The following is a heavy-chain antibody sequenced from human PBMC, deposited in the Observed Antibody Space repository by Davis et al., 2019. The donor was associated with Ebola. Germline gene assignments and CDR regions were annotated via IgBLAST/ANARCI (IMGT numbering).Heavy chain of an antibody. CDR3: ARDGHHGSSGYWDPFDM. Sequence: PSETLSLTCTVSGGSISSYNHYWGWIRQTPGKGLEWVSTLSGDGGSRYYADSVKGRFTISRDNSKNTLDLQMNSLRVEDAAIYFCARDGHHGSSGYWDPFDMWGQGTRVTVSS. J-gene: IGHJ3*02. CDR2: LSGDGGSR. D-gene: IGHD3-22*01. CDR1: GGSISSYNHY. V-gene: IGHV3-23*01.